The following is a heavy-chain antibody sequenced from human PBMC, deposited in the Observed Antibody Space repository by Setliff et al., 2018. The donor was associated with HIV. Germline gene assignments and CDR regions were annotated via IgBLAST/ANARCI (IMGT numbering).Heavy chain of an antibody. CDR1: GGSISGHF. V-gene: IGHV4-59*11. Sequence: SETLSLTCTVSGGSISGHFWSWLRQPPDKGLEWVGYIHSSGTTSYNPSLESRLTIAVDTSKHQFSLNLNSISAADTAVYYCARYCSGGSCSSKSFDYWGQGALVTVS. J-gene: IGHJ4*02. CDR2: IHSSGTT. CDR3: ARYCSGGSCSSKSFDY. D-gene: IGHD2-15*01.